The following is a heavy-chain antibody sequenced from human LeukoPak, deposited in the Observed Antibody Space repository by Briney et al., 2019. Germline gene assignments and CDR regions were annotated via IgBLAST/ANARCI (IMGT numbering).Heavy chain of an antibody. CDR3: ARRYDNTGYSDY. D-gene: IGHD2-21*01. J-gene: IGHJ4*02. CDR2: FYPANSDT. V-gene: IGHV5-51*01. CDR1: GYTFTNYW. Sequence: LGESLKISCKGSGYTFTNYWIAWVRQMPGKGLEWVGIFYPANSDTRYSPSFQGQVTMSADKSINTAYLQRSSLKASDTAMYYCARRYDNTGYSDYWGQGTLVTVSS.